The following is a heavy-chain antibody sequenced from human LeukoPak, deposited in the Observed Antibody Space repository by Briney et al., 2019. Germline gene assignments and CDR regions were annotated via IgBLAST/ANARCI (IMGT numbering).Heavy chain of an antibody. CDR3: ANTEYQRLGTDY. J-gene: IGHJ4*02. CDR2: IYSGGST. V-gene: IGHV3-53*01. Sequence: GGSLRLSCAASGFTVSSNYMSWVRQAPGKGLEWVSVIYSGGSTYYADSVKGRFTISRDNSKNTLYLQMNSLRAEDTAVYYCANTEYQRLGTDYWGQGTLVTVSS. D-gene: IGHD2-2*01. CDR1: GFTVSSNY.